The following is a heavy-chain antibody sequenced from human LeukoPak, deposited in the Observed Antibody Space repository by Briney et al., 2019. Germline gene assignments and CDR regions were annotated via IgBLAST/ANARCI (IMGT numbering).Heavy chain of an antibody. J-gene: IGHJ5*02. D-gene: IGHD6-13*01. CDR1: GGSICSGGYY. Sequence: PSETLSLTCTVSGGSICSGGYYWSWIRQHPGKGLEWIGYIYYSGSTYYNPSLKSRVTISVDTSKNQFSLKLSSVTAADTAVYYCARDKAIIVAAGRMENWFDPWGQGTLVTVSS. CDR2: IYYSGST. CDR3: ARDKAIIVAAGRMENWFDP. V-gene: IGHV4-31*03.